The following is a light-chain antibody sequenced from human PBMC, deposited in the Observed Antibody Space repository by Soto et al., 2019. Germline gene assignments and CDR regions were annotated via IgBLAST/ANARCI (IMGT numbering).Light chain of an antibody. J-gene: IGKJ2*01. CDR1: HSINSN. CDR2: ATS. CDR3: QHTYTIPYT. Sequence: DIQMTQSPSSLSASVGDRVTITCRASHSINSNLNWYQEKPGKAPKLLIYATSSLQSGVPSRFSGSRSGSDFTLTITSLQPEDFATYYCQHTYTIPYTFGQGTKLDIK. V-gene: IGKV1-39*01.